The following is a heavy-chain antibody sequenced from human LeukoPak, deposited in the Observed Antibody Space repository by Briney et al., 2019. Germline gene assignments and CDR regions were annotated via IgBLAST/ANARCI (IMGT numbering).Heavy chain of an antibody. J-gene: IGHJ5*02. Sequence: PGRSLTLSCAASGFTFSSFGMHWVRQAPGKRLEWVAVIWYDASNKYYVDSVKGRFTISRDNSKNTLYLQMNSLRDDDTAVYYCVRGVGVSRFNYLDPWGQGTLVIVSS. CDR2: IWYDASNK. CDR3: VRGVGVSRFNYLDP. CDR1: GFTFSSFG. V-gene: IGHV3-33*01. D-gene: IGHD1-7*01.